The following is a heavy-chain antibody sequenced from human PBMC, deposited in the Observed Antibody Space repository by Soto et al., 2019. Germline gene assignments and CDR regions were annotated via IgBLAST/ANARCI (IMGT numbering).Heavy chain of an antibody. Sequence: QVQLVQSGAEVKKPGSSVKVSCKASGGTFSSYTISWVRQAPGQGLEWMGRIIPILGIANYAQKLQGRVTITADKSTSTAYMELSSLRSEDTAVYYCARGTMVRGVTYGMDVWGQGTTVTVSS. CDR3: ARGTMVRGVTYGMDV. CDR2: IIPILGIA. V-gene: IGHV1-69*02. J-gene: IGHJ6*02. D-gene: IGHD3-10*01. CDR1: GGTFSSYT.